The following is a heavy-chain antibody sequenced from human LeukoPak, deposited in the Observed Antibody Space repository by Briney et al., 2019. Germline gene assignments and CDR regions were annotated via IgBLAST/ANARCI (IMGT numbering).Heavy chain of an antibody. J-gene: IGHJ6*03. CDR3: ARIIVVIITPYYYYYMDV. D-gene: IGHD3-22*01. CDR1: GGSISSSSYY. Sequence: PSETLSLTCTVSGGSISSSSYYWGWIRQPPGKGLEWIGSIYYSGSTYYNPSLKSRVTISVDTSKNQFSLKLSSVTAADTAVYYCARIIVVIITPYYYYYMDVWGKGTTVTASS. CDR2: IYYSGST. V-gene: IGHV4-39*01.